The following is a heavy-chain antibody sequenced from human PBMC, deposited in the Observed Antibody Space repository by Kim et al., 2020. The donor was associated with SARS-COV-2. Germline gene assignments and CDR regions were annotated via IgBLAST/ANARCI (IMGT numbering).Heavy chain of an antibody. CDR1: GFTVSSNY. Sequence: GGSLRLSCAASGFTVSSNYMSWVRQAPGKGLEWVSVIYSGGSTYYADSVKGRFTISRDNSKNTLYLQMNSLRAEDTAVYYCVSLYYDSSDDAFDIWGQGTMVTVSS. V-gene: IGHV3-66*01. CDR2: IYSGGST. D-gene: IGHD3-22*01. CDR3: VSLYYDSSDDAFDI. J-gene: IGHJ3*02.